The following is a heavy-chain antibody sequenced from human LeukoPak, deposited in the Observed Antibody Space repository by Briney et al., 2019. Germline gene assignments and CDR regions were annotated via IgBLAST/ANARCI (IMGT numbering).Heavy chain of an antibody. Sequence: PGGSLRLSCAASGFSFSSFGMHWVRQAPGKGLEWVAVISYDGSNKFYADSVKGRFTISRANSKNTLYLQMNSLRAEDTAVFYCAKAGYSSGWRNFDYWGQGTLVTVSS. V-gene: IGHV3-30*18. CDR3: AKAGYSSGWRNFDY. J-gene: IGHJ4*02. CDR1: GFSFSSFG. D-gene: IGHD6-19*01. CDR2: ISYDGSNK.